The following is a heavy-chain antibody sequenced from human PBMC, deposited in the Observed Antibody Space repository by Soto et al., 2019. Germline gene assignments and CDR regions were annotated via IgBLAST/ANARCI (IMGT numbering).Heavy chain of an antibody. CDR2: IYYSGST. J-gene: IGHJ3*02. V-gene: IGHV4-59*08. CDR3: ARHGRRTGYDAFDI. D-gene: IGHD3-9*01. CDR1: GGSISSYY. Sequence: SQTLSLTCTVSGGSISSYYWSWIRQPPGKGLEWIGYIYYSGSTNYNPSLKSRVTISVDTSKNQFSLKLSSVTAADTAVYYCARHGRRTGYDAFDIWGQGTMVTVSS.